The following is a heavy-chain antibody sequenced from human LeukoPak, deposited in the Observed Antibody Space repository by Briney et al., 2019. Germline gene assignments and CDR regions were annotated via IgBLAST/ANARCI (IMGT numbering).Heavy chain of an antibody. D-gene: IGHD3-3*01. V-gene: IGHV3-74*01. CDR3: ARVIPRFLEWLLYP. CDR1: GFTFSSYW. CDR2: INSDGSST. J-gene: IGHJ5*02. Sequence: GGSLRLSCAASGFTFSSYWMHWVRQAPGKGLVWVSRINSDGSSTDYADSVKGRFTISRDNAKNTLYPQMNSLRAEDTAVYYCARVIPRFLEWLLYPWGQGTLVTVSS.